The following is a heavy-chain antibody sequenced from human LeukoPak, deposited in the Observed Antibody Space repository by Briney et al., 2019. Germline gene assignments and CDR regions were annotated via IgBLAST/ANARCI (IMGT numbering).Heavy chain of an antibody. CDR2: IIPIFGTA. Sequence: ASVKVSCKASGYTFTGYYMHWVRQAPGQGLEWMGGIIPIFGTANYAQKFQGRVTITADESTSTAYMELSSLRSEDTAVYYCARVNRGYSYGYVSFDYWGQGTLVTVSS. CDR1: GYTFTGYY. CDR3: ARVNRGYSYGYVSFDY. D-gene: IGHD5-18*01. J-gene: IGHJ4*02. V-gene: IGHV1-69*13.